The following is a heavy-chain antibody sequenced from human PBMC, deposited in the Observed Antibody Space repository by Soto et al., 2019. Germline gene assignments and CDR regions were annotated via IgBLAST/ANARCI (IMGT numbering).Heavy chain of an antibody. CDR3: ARGRYWDY. J-gene: IGHJ4*02. D-gene: IGHD2-8*02. Sequence: QVHLVQSGAEVKKPGASVTVSCEGSGYAFTTYGITWVRQAPGQGLEWMGWISAHNGNTNYAQKLQGRVTVTRDTSTSTAYMELRSLRSDDTAVYYCARGRYWDYWGQGALVTVSS. CDR2: ISAHNGNT. V-gene: IGHV1-18*01. CDR1: GYAFTTYG.